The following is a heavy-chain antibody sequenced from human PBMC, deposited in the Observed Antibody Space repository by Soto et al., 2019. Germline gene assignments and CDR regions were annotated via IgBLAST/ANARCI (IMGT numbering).Heavy chain of an antibody. D-gene: IGHD3-16*01. CDR2: SKNRGQGFTI. CDR1: GFTFNDHY. V-gene: IGHV3-72*01. CDR3: TVWIEGACY. Sequence: HLVACGGGVVQTGGSLRLSCAASGFTFNDHYMDWVRQAPGKGLEWVARSKNRGQGFTIEYAASLKGRFTISRDDSANSLYLQMNSRETDDTAVYYCTVWIEGACYWGRGILVTVSS. J-gene: IGHJ4*02.